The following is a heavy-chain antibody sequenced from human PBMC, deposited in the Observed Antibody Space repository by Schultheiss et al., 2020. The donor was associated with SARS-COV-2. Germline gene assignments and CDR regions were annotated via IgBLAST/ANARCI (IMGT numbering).Heavy chain of an antibody. CDR2: IYYTGYT. V-gene: IGHV4-39*01. CDR3: ARHHYQLFYFDGR. D-gene: IGHD2-2*01. J-gene: IGHJ4*02. Sequence: SETLSLTCTVSGGSISTSNYYWGWVRQTPGKGLQWIGSIYYTGYTYYNPSLKSRVTISVDTSRNQFSLKLTSVTATDTATYYCARHHYQLFYFDGRWGQGTLVTVSS. CDR1: GGSISTSNYY.